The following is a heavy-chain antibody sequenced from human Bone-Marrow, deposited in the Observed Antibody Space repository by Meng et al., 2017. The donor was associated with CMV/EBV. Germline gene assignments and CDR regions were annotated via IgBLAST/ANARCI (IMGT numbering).Heavy chain of an antibody. V-gene: IGHV1-2*02. Sequence: ASVKLSCKASGYTFTGYYMHWVRQAPGQGLEWMGWINPNSGGTNYAQKFQGRVTMTRDTSISTAYMELSRLRSDDTAVYYCARANSDSGSYYYYGMDVWGQGTTVTVSS. CDR2: INPNSGGT. CDR3: ARANSDSGSYYYYGMDV. CDR1: GYTFTGYY. J-gene: IGHJ6*02. D-gene: IGHD1-26*01.